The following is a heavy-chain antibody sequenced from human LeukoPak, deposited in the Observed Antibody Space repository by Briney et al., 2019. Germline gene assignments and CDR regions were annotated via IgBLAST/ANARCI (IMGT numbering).Heavy chain of an antibody. Sequence: ASVKVSCKASGYTFTVYYVHWVRQAPGQGGEGMGWIKPNSGGTNYQGRVTMTRDTSISTAYMELSRLKSDDTAVYYCARDRYYDSSGYYLDAFDIWGQGTMVTVSS. CDR1: GYTFTVYY. V-gene: IGHV1-2*02. D-gene: IGHD3-22*01. CDR3: ARDRYYDSSGYYLDAFDI. J-gene: IGHJ3*02. CDR2: IKPNSGGT.